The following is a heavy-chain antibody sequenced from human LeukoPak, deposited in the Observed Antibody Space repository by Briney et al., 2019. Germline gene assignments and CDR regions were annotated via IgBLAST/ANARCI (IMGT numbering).Heavy chain of an antibody. V-gene: IGHV4-34*01. CDR2: INHSGST. Sequence: SETLSLTCAVYGGSFSGYYWSWIRQPPGKGLEWIGEINHSGSTNYNPSLKSRVTISVDTSKNQFSLKLSSVTAADTAVYYCARGYQIYYYGSGSYYMPFDYWGQGTLVTVS. CDR3: ARGYQIYYYGSGSYYMPFDY. J-gene: IGHJ4*02. CDR1: GGSFSGYY. D-gene: IGHD3-10*01.